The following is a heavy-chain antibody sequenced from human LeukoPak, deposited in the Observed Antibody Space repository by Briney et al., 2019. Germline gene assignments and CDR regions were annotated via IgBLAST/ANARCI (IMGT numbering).Heavy chain of an antibody. D-gene: IGHD6-6*01. CDR3: ARSSPPQNYYYYGMDV. J-gene: IGHJ6*02. CDR2: IIPIFGTA. CDR1: GGTFSSYA. V-gene: IGHV1-69*05. Sequence: GASVKVSCKASGGTFSSYAISWVRQAPGQGLEWMGGIIPIFGTANYAQKFQGRVTITRDTSASTVYMDLSSLRSEDTAVYYCARSSPPQNYYYYGMDVWGQGTTVTVSS.